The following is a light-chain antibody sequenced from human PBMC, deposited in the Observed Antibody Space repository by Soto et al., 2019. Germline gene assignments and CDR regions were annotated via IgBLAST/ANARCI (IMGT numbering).Light chain of an antibody. CDR3: QQYNDYWT. Sequence: DIQMTQSPSTLSASVGDRVVITCRASQIITTWLAWCQQKPGKAPKLLIYDASSLESGVPSRFSGSGSGTEFTLTISRLQPDDFATYYCQQYNDYWTVGQGTKVDIK. V-gene: IGKV1-5*01. CDR1: QIITTW. J-gene: IGKJ1*01. CDR2: DAS.